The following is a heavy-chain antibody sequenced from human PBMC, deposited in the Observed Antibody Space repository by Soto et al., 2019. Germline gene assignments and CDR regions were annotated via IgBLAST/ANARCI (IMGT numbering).Heavy chain of an antibody. J-gene: IGHJ4*02. Sequence: GWSLRLSCAASGFTFSSYGMHWVRQAPGKGLEWVAFISYDGSNKYYADSVKGRFTISRDNSKNTLYLQMNSLRAEDTAVYYCAKDLYQDDDSSSFDYWGQGTLVTVSS. V-gene: IGHV3-30*18. CDR1: GFTFSSYG. D-gene: IGHD3-22*01. CDR3: AKDLYQDDDSSSFDY. CDR2: ISYDGSNK.